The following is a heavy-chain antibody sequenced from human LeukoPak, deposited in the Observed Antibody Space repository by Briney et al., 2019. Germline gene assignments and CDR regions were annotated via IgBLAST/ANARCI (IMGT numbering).Heavy chain of an antibody. Sequence: GGSLSLSCAASGFTFDDYAMHWGRQAPGKGLEWVSGISWNSGSIGYADSVKGRFTISRDNAKNSLYLQMNSLRAEDTALYYCAKEGHDILTGYAVCFQHWGQGTLVTVSS. CDR1: GFTFDDYA. CDR3: AKEGHDILTGYAVCFQH. D-gene: IGHD3-9*01. CDR2: ISWNSGSI. J-gene: IGHJ1*01. V-gene: IGHV3-9*01.